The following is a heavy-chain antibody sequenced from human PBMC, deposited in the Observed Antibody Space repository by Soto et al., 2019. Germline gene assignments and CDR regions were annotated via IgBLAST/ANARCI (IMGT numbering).Heavy chain of an antibody. CDR2: ISGNGIAT. Sequence: GGSLRLSCVASGFILSDNAMSWVRQAPGKGLGWVSTISGNGIATYYADSVKGRFTISSDDSNNTLYLQVDSLIVEDSAVYYCVKGERSRYSSLFDYWGHGTLVTVSS. V-gene: IGHV3-23*01. CDR1: GFILSDNA. J-gene: IGHJ4*01. CDR3: VKGERSRYSSLFDY. D-gene: IGHD4-4*01.